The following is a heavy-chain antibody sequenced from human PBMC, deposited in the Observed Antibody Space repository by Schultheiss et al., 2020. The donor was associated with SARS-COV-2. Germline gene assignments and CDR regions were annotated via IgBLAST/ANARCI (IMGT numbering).Heavy chain of an antibody. V-gene: IGHV1-24*01. CDR2: FDPEDGET. CDR3: AADPGSEGSYYYYYGMDV. J-gene: IGHJ6*02. CDR1: GYTLTELS. Sequence: ASVKVSCKVSGYTLTELSMHWVRQAPGKGLEWMGGFDPEDGETIYAQKFQGRVTMTEDTSTDTAYMELSSLRSEDTAVYYCAADPGSEGSYYYYYGMDVWGQGTTVTVSS. D-gene: IGHD3-10*01.